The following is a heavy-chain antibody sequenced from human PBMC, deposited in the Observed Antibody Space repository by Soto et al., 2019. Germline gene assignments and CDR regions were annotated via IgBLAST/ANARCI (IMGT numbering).Heavy chain of an antibody. J-gene: IGHJ3*02. D-gene: IGHD3-16*02. CDR1: GGSISSGGYY. CDR3: ARDIKQRTDGVIVKDEAFDI. Sequence: SETLSLTCTVSGGSISSGGYYWSWIRQHPGKGLEWIGYIYYSGSTYYNPSLKSRVTISVDTSKNQFSLKLSSVTAADTAVYYCARDIKQRTDGVIVKDEAFDIWGQGTMVTVSS. V-gene: IGHV4-31*03. CDR2: IYYSGST.